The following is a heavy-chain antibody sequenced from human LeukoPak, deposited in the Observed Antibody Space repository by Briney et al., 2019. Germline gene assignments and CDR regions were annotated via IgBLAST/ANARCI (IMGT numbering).Heavy chain of an antibody. CDR1: GFTVSSSY. CDR2: IHSGGNT. V-gene: IGHV3-53*01. Sequence: GGSLRLSCAASGFTVSSSYMSWVRQAPGKGLEWVSVIHSGGNTYYADSVKGRFTISRDNSKNTVYLQMNSGRAEDTAVYYCTRDLNSGGSCWGQGTLVTVSS. J-gene: IGHJ4*02. CDR3: TRDLNSGGSC. D-gene: IGHD2-15*01.